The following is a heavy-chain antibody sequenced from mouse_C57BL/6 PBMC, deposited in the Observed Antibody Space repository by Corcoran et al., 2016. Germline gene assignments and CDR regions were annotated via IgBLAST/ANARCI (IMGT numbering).Heavy chain of an antibody. D-gene: IGHD2-13*01. Sequence: QIQLVQSGPELKKPGETVKISCKASGYTFTTYGMGWVKQAPGKGLKWMGWINTYSGVPTYADDFKGRFAFSLETSASTAYLQINNLKNEDTATYFCARWGDYYFDYWGQGTTLTVSS. CDR3: ARWGDYYFDY. V-gene: IGHV9-3*01. J-gene: IGHJ2*01. CDR2: INTYSGVP. CDR1: GYTFTTYG.